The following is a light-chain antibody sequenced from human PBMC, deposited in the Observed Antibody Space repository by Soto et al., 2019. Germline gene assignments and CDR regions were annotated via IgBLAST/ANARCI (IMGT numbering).Light chain of an antibody. CDR2: GAS. Sequence: EIVMTQSPATLSVSPGERATLSCRASQSVSSDLAWYQHKPGQAPRLLIYGASTRATDVPDRFSGIGSGTDFTLTISSLQSEDFTVYYCQQYNNWPLTFGGGTKVDIK. CDR1: QSVSSD. CDR3: QQYNNWPLT. V-gene: IGKV3D-15*01. J-gene: IGKJ4*01.